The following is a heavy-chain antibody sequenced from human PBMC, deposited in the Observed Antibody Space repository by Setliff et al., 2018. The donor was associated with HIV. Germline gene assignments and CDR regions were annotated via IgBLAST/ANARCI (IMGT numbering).Heavy chain of an antibody. D-gene: IGHD3-3*01. Sequence: KPSETLSLTCTVSGGSIGSGGSYWSWIRQHPGKGLEWIGNIYYNGSTYCNPSLKSRVTISVDTSKNQFFLNLRSVTAADTAGYYCASWGRGRRANYNFWSGSSWFDPWGQGILVTVS. CDR3: ASWGRGRRANYNFWSGSSWFDP. CDR2: IYYNGST. V-gene: IGHV4-31*03. CDR1: GGSIGSGGSY. J-gene: IGHJ5*02.